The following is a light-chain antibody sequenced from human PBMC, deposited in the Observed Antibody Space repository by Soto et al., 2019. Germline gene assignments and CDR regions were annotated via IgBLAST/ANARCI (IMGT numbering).Light chain of an antibody. CDR3: QQYDNWPRT. CDR2: DAS. J-gene: IGKJ1*01. Sequence: ELVLTQSPATLSLPPGERATLSCRASQSVSTYLAWFQQKPGQAPRLLIYDASNRATGVPARFSGSGSGTDFTLTISSLDPEDFAVYYCQQYDNWPRTFGQGTRVDFK. CDR1: QSVSTY. V-gene: IGKV3-11*01.